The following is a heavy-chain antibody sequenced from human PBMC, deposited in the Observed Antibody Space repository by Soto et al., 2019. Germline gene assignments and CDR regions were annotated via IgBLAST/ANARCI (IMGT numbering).Heavy chain of an antibody. J-gene: IGHJ4*02. V-gene: IGHV4-31*03. CDR2: IYYSGST. CDR1: GGSISSGGYY. CDR3: VRDRGIGYCSSTSCSRRWYFDY. Sequence: LSLTCTVSGGSISSGGYYWSWIRQHPGKGLEWIGYIYYSGSTYYNPSLKSRVTISVDTSKNQFSLKLSSVTAADTAVYYCVRDRGIGYCSSTSCSRRWYFDYWGQGTLVTVSS. D-gene: IGHD2-2*01.